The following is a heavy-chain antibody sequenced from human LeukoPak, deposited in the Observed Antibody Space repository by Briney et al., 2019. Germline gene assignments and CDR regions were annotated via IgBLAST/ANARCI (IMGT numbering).Heavy chain of an antibody. D-gene: IGHD5-18*01. CDR3: ARAGGTAMVRSIDY. V-gene: IGHV3-30*03. CDR2: ISYDGSNK. Sequence: PGGSLRLSCAASGFTFSSYGMHWVRQAPGKGLEWVAVISYDGSNKYYADSVKGRFTISRDNSKNTLYLQMNSLRAEDTAVYYCARAGGTAMVRSIDYWGQGTLVTVSS. CDR1: GFTFSSYG. J-gene: IGHJ4*02.